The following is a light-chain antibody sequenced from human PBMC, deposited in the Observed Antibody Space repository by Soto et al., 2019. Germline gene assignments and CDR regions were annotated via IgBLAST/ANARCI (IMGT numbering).Light chain of an antibody. CDR2: KAS. J-gene: IGKJ2*01. CDR3: QQYHSHLYT. CDR1: QTISSW. Sequence: DIQMTQSPSTLSASVGDRVTITCRASQTISSWLAWYQQKPGKAPKLLIYKASSLESGVPSRFSGSGSGTEFTLTITSLQPDDFVTYYCQQYHSHLYTFGQGTKLEIK. V-gene: IGKV1-5*03.